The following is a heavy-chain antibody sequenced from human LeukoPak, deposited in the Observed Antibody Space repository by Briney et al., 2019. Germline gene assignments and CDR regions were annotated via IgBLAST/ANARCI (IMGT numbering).Heavy chain of an antibody. CDR3: ARQRGYCSSGVCRGWFDP. CDR2: ISESSSFI. Sequence: GGPLRFSCAASGFTFRNYNMTWVRQAPGKGLEWVSSISESSSFIQYADSLKGRFAISRDNAKNSLYLQMNSLRAEDAAVYYCARQRGYCSSGVCRGWFDPWGQGTLVTVSS. CDR1: GFTFRNYN. V-gene: IGHV3-21*01. J-gene: IGHJ5*02. D-gene: IGHD2-8*01.